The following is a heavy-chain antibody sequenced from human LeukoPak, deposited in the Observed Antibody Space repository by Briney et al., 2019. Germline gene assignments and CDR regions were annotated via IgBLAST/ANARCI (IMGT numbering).Heavy chain of an antibody. D-gene: IGHD3-22*01. CDR1: GFTFSSYW. CDR2: ISGPGSST. CDR3: AKPSRDFDSSGYSHFDY. V-gene: IGHV3-23*01. J-gene: IGHJ4*02. Sequence: GGSLRLSCAASGFTFSSYWMSWVRQAPGKRLEWVSTISGPGSSTYSADSVKGRFTISRDNSKNTLYLQMHSLRAEDTAIYYCAKPSRDFDSSGYSHFDYWGQGTLVTVSS.